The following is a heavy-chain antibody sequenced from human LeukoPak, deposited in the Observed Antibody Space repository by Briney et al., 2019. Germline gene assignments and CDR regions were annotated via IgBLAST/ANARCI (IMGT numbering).Heavy chain of an antibody. CDR3: ARDEHSSGYHYDPEYFQH. D-gene: IGHD3-22*01. CDR1: GFTFSSYS. V-gene: IGHV3-21*01. CDR2: ISSSSSYI. Sequence: PGGPLRLSCTASGFTFSSYSMNWVRQAPGKGLEWVSSISSSSSYIYYADSVKGRFTISRDNAKNSMYLQMNSLRAEDTAVYYCARDEHSSGYHYDPEYFQHWGQGTLVTVSS. J-gene: IGHJ1*01.